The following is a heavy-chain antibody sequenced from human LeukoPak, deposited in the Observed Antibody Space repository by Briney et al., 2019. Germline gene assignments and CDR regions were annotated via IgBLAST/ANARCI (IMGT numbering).Heavy chain of an antibody. CDR2: IGTAGDS. D-gene: IGHD1-26*01. CDR1: GFIFSNYD. Sequence: GGSLRLSCAVSGFIFSNYDMHWVRQATGKGLEWVSAIGTAGDSYYPGSVKGRFTISRENVKNSLYLQMNSLRVGDTAVYYCARWGGSPDAFDIWGQGTMVIVSS. J-gene: IGHJ3*02. CDR3: ARWGGSPDAFDI. V-gene: IGHV3-13*01.